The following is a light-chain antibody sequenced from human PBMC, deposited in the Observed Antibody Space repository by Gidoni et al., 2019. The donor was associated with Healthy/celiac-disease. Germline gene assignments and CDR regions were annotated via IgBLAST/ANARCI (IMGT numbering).Light chain of an antibody. J-gene: IGLJ1*01. V-gene: IGLV1-47*02. CDR2: SNN. CDR3: AAWDDSLSGQV. CDR1: SSNIGSNY. Sequence: QSVLTQPPPASGIPGQRVTISCSGSSSNIGSNYVYWYQQLPGTAPKLLIYSNNQRPSGVPDRFSGSKSGTSAYRAISGLRSEDEADYYCAAWDDSLSGQVFGTGTKVTVL.